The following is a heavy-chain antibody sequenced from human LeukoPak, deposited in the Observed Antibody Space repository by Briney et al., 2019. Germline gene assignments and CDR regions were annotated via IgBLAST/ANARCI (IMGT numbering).Heavy chain of an antibody. D-gene: IGHD3-10*01. CDR3: ARSPMGDGSSFDS. CDR2: IIPILGIA. CDR1: GGTFSSYA. V-gene: IGHV1-69*04. Sequence: ASVKVSCKASGGTFSSYAISWVRQAPGQGLEWMGRIIPILGIANYAQKFQGRVTITADKSTSTAYMELSSLRSEDSAVYFCARSPMGDGSSFDSWGQGTLVTVSS. J-gene: IGHJ5*01.